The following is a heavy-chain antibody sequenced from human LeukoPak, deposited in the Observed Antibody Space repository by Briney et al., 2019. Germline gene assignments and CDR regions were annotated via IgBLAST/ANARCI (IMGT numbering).Heavy chain of an antibody. CDR1: GFSFSSYA. J-gene: IGHJ4*02. CDR2: ISYDGSNK. CDR3: ARERAAVPYHYFDY. D-gene: IGHD2-2*01. Sequence: GGSLRLSCAASGFSFSSYAMHWVHQAPGKGLEWVAVISYDGSNKYYADSVKGRFTISRDNSKNTLYLQMNSRRAEDTAVYYCARERAAVPYHYFDYWGQGTLVTVSS. V-gene: IGHV3-30-3*01.